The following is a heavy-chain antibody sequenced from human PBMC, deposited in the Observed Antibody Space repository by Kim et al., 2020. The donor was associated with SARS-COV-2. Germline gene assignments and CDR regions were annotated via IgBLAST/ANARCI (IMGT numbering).Heavy chain of an antibody. CDR2: GRSI. V-gene: IGHV3-74*03. J-gene: IGHJ5*02. CDR3: ARARFDP. Sequence: GRSITYADSVKGRFTIAKDDAETTLYLQRNSLRAEDTGVYYCARARFDPWGQGTLVTVSS.